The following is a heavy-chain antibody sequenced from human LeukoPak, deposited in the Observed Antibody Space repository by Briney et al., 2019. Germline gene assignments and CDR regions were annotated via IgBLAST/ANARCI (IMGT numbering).Heavy chain of an antibody. CDR2: TYYSGST. CDR1: GGSISSYY. V-gene: IGHV4-59*01. J-gene: IGHJ3*02. D-gene: IGHD6-19*01. CDR3: ARDLGSGWHDAFDM. Sequence: DPSETLSLTCTVSGGSISSYYWSWIRQPPGKGLEWIGYTYYSGSTNYDHSFKSRVTISLDTSKNQFSLKLSSVAASDTAVYYCARDLGSGWHDAFDMWGQGTMVTVSS.